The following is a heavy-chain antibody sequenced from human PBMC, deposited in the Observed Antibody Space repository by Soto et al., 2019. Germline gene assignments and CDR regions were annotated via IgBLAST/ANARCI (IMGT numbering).Heavy chain of an antibody. CDR2: INPSGGST. V-gene: IGHV1-46*01. Sequence: ASVKVSWKASRYGFSNFYIHWRRQAPGQGLEWMGIINPSGGSTTYPQKFQGRVTMTRDTSTSTVHMELITLRSEDTAVYYCARSQVGRPLDVWGPGTTVTVSS. J-gene: IGHJ6*02. CDR1: RYGFSNFY. D-gene: IGHD1-26*01. CDR3: ARSQVGRPLDV.